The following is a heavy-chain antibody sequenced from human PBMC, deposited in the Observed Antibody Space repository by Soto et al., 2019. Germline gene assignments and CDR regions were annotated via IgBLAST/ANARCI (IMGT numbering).Heavy chain of an antibody. V-gene: IGHV1-18*01. CDR1: GYIFTNHG. CDR2: ISTNTDNA. J-gene: IGHJ4*02. CDR3: ATFVSSGWYHRGYFDY. Sequence: ASVKVSCKASGYIFTNHGITWVRQAPGQGLEWMGWISTNTDNANSAQTLQGRVTMTTDTSTSTAYMELSSLRSEDTAVYYCATFVSSGWYHRGYFDYWGQGTLVTVSS. D-gene: IGHD6-19*01.